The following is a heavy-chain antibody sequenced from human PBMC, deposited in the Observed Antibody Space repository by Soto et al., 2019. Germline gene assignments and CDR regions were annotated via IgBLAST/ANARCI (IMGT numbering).Heavy chain of an antibody. CDR1: GGTFSSHG. CDR3: ASERSAQYFDY. V-gene: IGHV1-69*06. D-gene: IGHD1-26*01. Sequence: QVQLLQSGPALQKPGSSVRVSCKASGGTFSSHGIAWVRQVPGQGLEWMGGIMPTFSSATYAPKFQGRVTISADKSTSTAFMELSGLRSEDTAVYYCASERSAQYFDYWGQGTLVTVSS. J-gene: IGHJ4*02. CDR2: IMPTFSSA.